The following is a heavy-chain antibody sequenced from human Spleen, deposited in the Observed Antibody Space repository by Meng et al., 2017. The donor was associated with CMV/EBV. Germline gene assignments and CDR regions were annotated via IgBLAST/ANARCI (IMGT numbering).Heavy chain of an antibody. Sequence: SLKISCAASGFTFDDYVMSWVRQTPGKGLEWVSAISWNSAIRDYAGSVKGRFIISRDNAKKTLYLQMNTLRIEDTALYYCARAQKSALMTGMGVWGQGTTVTVSS. J-gene: IGHJ6*02. V-gene: IGHV3-9*01. D-gene: IGHD3-3*01. CDR1: GFTFDDYV. CDR2: ISWNSAIR. CDR3: ARAQKSALMTGMGV.